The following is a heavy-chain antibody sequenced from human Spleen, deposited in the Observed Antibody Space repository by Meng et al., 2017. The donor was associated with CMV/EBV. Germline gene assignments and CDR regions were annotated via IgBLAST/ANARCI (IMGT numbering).Heavy chain of an antibody. CDR1: GYKFTTYH. J-gene: IGHJ4*02. CDR2: VSAYNGAT. Sequence: ASVKVSCKASGYKFTTYHLSWVRQAPGQGLEWMGWVSAYNGATNYAQKFQGRVTMTRDTSISTAYMELSRLRSDDTAVYYCASSNSGSYYEVGSFDYWGQGTLVTVSS. CDR3: ASSNSGSYYEVGSFDY. V-gene: IGHV1-2*02. D-gene: IGHD1-26*01.